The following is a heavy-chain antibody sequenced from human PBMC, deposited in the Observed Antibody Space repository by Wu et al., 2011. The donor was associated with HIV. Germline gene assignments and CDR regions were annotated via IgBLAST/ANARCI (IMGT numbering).Heavy chain of an antibody. V-gene: IGHV1-18*01. CDR2: ISGDNGKT. D-gene: IGHD6-19*01. Sequence: QAHLMQSGAEVKKPGASVKVSCKASDYIFTTYGISWVRQAPGQGLEWMGWISGDNGKTKYAQKFQGRVTMTTDTSTSTAYMDLRSLTSDDTAVYYCARDSDWYPHFDYWGQGTLVTVSS. CDR3: ARDSDWYPHFDY. CDR1: DYIFTTYG. J-gene: IGHJ4*02.